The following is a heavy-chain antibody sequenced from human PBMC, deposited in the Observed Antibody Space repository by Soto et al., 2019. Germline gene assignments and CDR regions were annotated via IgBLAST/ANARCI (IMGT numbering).Heavy chain of an antibody. J-gene: IGHJ4*02. D-gene: IGHD5-12*01. Sequence: PSETLSLTCSVSGGSISSYFWSWIRQPPGKGLEWIGYISYSGSTSYNPSLKSRVTISVDRSKNQFSLKLTSVTAADTAVYYCARGPEQRWLHPIDYWGQGTLVTVSS. CDR1: GGSISSYF. V-gene: IGHV4-59*01. CDR3: ARGPEQRWLHPIDY. CDR2: ISYSGST.